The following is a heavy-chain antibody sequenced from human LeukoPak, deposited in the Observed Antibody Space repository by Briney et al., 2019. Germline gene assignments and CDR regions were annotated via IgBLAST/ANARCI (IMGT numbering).Heavy chain of an antibody. CDR3: ARSARLMKGVVEVTALDD. D-gene: IGHD3-3*01. J-gene: IGHJ4*02. V-gene: IGHV3-30*02. CDR1: GFTFSSYG. Sequence: GGSLRLSCASSGFTFSSYGMRWVRQAPGKGLEWVTFIRYDGSNKYYADSVKGRFTIARDNAKNSVYLEMNSLRADDTAVYYCARSARLMKGVVEVTALDDWGQGTLVTVSS. CDR2: IRYDGSNK.